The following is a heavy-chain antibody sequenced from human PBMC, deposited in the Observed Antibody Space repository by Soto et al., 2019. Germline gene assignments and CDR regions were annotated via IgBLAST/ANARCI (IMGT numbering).Heavy chain of an antibody. CDR2: IIPVLGLT. V-gene: IGHV1-69*02. Sequence: QVQLVQSGAEVKKPGSSVKVSCQASGGSFNSYAISWVRQAPGQGLEWMGRIIPVLGLTNYAEKFQGRFTITADTADKSTTVAYMELTSLRSEDTALYYCATAFQLQAYWGQGTLVTVSS. CDR3: ATAFQLQAY. J-gene: IGHJ4*02. CDR1: GGSFNSYA. D-gene: IGHD1-1*01.